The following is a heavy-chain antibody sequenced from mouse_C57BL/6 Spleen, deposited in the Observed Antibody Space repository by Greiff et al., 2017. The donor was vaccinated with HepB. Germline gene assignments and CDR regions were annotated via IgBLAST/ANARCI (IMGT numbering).Heavy chain of an antibody. CDR3: ARRYGSYFDY. J-gene: IGHJ2*01. CDR1: GYSITSGYY. CDR2: ISYDGSN. V-gene: IGHV3-6*01. Sequence: EVKLVESGPGLVKPSQSLSLTCSVTGYSITSGYYWNWIRQFPGNKLEWMGYISYDGSNNYNPSLKNRISITRDTSKNQFFLKLNSVTTEDTATYYCARRYGSYFDYRGQGTTLTVSS. D-gene: IGHD1-1*01.